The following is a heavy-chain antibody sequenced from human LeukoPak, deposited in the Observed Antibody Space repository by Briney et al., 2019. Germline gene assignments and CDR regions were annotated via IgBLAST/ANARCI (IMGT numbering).Heavy chain of an antibody. CDR2: ICSDGSNK. V-gene: IGHV3-33*01. J-gene: IGHJ4*02. CDR3: ARYSSGFLDS. CDR1: GFTFSSFG. Sequence: EGPLRLSCAAAGFTFSSFGMYWVRQAPGKGLEWVAVICSDGSNKYYADSVKGRFTISRDNSKNTLYLQMNSLRADDTAVYYCARYSSGFLDSWGQGTLVTVSS. D-gene: IGHD6-19*01.